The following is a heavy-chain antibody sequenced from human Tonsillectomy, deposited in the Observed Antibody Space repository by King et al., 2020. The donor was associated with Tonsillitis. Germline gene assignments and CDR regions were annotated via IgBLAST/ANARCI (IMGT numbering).Heavy chain of an antibody. J-gene: IGHJ4*02. CDR3: ARITGDRGGVDY. Sequence: VQLVESGGGVVQPGGSLRLSCAASGFTFSSYGMHWVRQAPGKGLEWVAFIRFDGSNKFYADSVKGRFTISRDNSKNTLYLQMNSLRVEDTSVYYCARITGDRGGVDYWGQGTLVTVSS. CDR1: GFTFSSYG. V-gene: IGHV3-30*02. D-gene: IGHD7-27*01. CDR2: IRFDGSNK.